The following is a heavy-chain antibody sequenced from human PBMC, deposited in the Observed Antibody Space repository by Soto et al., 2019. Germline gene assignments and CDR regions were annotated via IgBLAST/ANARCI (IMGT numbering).Heavy chain of an antibody. V-gene: IGHV3-7*04. Sequence: GGSLRLSCAASGFTFSGNWMTWVRQAPGKGLEWVANIKEDGSEKYYVDSVKGRFTISGDNAKNSLYLQMNSLRAEDTAVYYCARALDFWKGISLVYYMDVWGKGTTVTVSS. CDR3: ARALDFWKGISLVYYMDV. CDR2: IKEDGSEK. D-gene: IGHD3-3*01. J-gene: IGHJ6*03. CDR1: GFTFSGNW.